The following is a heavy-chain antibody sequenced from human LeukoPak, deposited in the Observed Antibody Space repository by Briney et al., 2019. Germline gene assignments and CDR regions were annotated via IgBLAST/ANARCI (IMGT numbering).Heavy chain of an antibody. D-gene: IGHD5-12*01. J-gene: IGHJ4*02. V-gene: IGHV3-23*01. CDR1: GFTFSSYA. CDR2: IGGDGEKT. Sequence: GGSLRLSCAASGFTFSSYAMSWVRQGPGKGLEWVSTIGGDGEKTYYADSVKGRFTVSRDNSKNTLYLQMNSLRVEDTAVYSCARIVAGDYWGQGTLVTVSS. CDR3: ARIVAGDY.